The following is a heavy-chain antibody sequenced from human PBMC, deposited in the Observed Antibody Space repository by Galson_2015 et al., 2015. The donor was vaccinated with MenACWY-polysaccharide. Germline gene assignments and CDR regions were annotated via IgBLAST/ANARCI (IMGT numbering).Heavy chain of an antibody. V-gene: IGHV3-74*01. CDR2: INSDGRST. Sequence: SLRLSCAASGFTFSGNWMHWVRQAPGKGLVGVSRINSDGRSTSYADSVKGRFTTSRNNAKNTLYLQMNSLSAADTATYYCAGISSTMSSFGWFDPWGQGILVTVSS. CDR3: AGISSTMSSFGWFDP. D-gene: IGHD3-3*01. J-gene: IGHJ5*02. CDR1: GFTFSGNW.